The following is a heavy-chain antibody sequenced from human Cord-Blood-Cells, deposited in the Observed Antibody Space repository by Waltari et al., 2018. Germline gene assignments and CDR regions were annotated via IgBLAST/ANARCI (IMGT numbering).Heavy chain of an antibody. V-gene: IGHV4-31*01. CDR1: GGSISSGGYY. Sequence: QVQLQESGPGLVKPSQTLSLPCPVSGGSISSGGYYWSWIRQHPGKGLEWIGYIYYSGSTYYNPSLKSQVTISVDTSKNQFSLKLSSVTAADTAVYYCAITRGIAARAYDAFDIWGQGTMVTVSS. CDR2: IYYSGST. D-gene: IGHD6-6*01. J-gene: IGHJ3*02. CDR3: AITRGIAARAYDAFDI.